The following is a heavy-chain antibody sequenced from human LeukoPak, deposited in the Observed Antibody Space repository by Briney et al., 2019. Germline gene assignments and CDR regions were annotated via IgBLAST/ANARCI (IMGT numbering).Heavy chain of an antibody. Sequence: ASVKVSCKASGYTFTSYDINWVRQATGQGLEWMGWMNPNSGKTGYAQKFQGRVTMTRNTSISTAYMELSSLRSEDTAVYYCARGIVGATSPDYWGQGTLVTVSS. CDR1: GYTFTSYD. V-gene: IGHV1-8*01. CDR3: ARGIVGATSPDY. J-gene: IGHJ4*02. CDR2: MNPNSGKT. D-gene: IGHD1-26*01.